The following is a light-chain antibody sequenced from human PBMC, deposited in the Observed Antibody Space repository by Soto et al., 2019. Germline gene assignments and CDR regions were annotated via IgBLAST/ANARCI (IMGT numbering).Light chain of an antibody. CDR3: QQSYVLPRT. V-gene: IGKV1-39*01. CDR1: QTITHY. Sequence: DIHMTQSPSFLSASVGASVTITCRANQTITHYLNWYQQKPGRAPALLIYDASSLQSGVPSRFSGRGSGTDFSLTITSLQLADFATYFCQQSYVLPRTFGLGTKVEI. J-gene: IGKJ1*01. CDR2: DAS.